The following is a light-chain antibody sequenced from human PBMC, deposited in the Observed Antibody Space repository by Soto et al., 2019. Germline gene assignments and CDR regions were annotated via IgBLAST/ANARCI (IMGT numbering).Light chain of an antibody. CDR3: QQIYSAPLT. V-gene: IGKV1-39*01. J-gene: IGKJ4*01. CDR2: AAS. Sequence: DIPMTQSPSSLSASVGDRVTITCRASQSITTYLNWYRQKPGKAPKLLIYAASSLQSGVPSRFSGSGSETEFTLSISSLQPEDFATYFCQQIYSAPLTFGEGTKVEIK. CDR1: QSITTY.